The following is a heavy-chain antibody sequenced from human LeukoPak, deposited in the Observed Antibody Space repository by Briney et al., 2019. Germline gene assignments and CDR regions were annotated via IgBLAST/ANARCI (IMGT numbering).Heavy chain of an antibody. D-gene: IGHD3-22*01. CDR2: IYYSGST. J-gene: IGHJ4*02. V-gene: IGHV4-59*08. Sequence: ASETLSLTCTVSGGSISSYYWSWIRQPPGKGLEWIGYIYYSGSTNYNPSLKSRVTISVDTYKNQFSLKLSSVTAADTAVYYCARHGXXSGYYYLPIDYWGQGTLVTVS. CDR3: ARHGXXSGYYYLPIDY. CDR1: GGSISSYY.